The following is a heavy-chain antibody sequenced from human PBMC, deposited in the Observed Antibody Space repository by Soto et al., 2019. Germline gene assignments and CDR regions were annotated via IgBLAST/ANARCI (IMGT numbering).Heavy chain of an antibody. D-gene: IGHD3-22*01. CDR3: AREIGGYSDHDAFDI. J-gene: IGHJ3*02. CDR2: IRSKACGGTT. Sequence: PGGSLTLSCTASGFTIGDYAMSWFRQAPGKGLEWVGFIRSKACGGTTEYAASVKGRFTISRDDSKSIAYLQMNSLKTEDTAVYYCAREIGGYSDHDAFDIWGQGTMVTV. CDR1: GFTIGDYA. V-gene: IGHV3-49*03.